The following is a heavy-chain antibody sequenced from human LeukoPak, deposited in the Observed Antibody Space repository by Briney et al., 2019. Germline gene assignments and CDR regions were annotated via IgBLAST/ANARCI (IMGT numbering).Heavy chain of an antibody. CDR2: ISYDGSNK. CDR1: GFTFSSYG. J-gene: IGHJ4*02. D-gene: IGHD6-13*01. Sequence: PGRSLRLSCAASGFTFSSYGMHWVRQAPGKGLGWVAVISYDGSNKYYADSVKGRFTISRDNSKNTLYLQMNSLRAEDTAVYYCAKDLYSSSWKTSPYYFDYWGQGTLVTVSS. V-gene: IGHV3-30*18. CDR3: AKDLYSSSWKTSPYYFDY.